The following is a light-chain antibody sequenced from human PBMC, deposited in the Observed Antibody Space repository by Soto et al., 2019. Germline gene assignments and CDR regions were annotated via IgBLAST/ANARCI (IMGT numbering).Light chain of an antibody. CDR2: WAS. J-gene: IGKJ4*01. CDR1: QSVLYSSNNKNY. Sequence: DIMMTQSPDSLAVSLGERATINCKSSQSVLYSSNNKNYLAWYQQKPGQPPKLLIYWASTRESGVPDRFSGSGSGTDFTLTISSLQAEDVAVYYCQQYYSTPPLTFGGGTKVDIK. V-gene: IGKV4-1*01. CDR3: QQYYSTPPLT.